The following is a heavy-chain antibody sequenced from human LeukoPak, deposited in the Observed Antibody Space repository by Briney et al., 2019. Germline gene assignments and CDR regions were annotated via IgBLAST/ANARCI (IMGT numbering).Heavy chain of an antibody. V-gene: IGHV3-11*04. CDR1: GFTFSEAW. Sequence: PGGSLRLSCAASGFTFSEAWMNWVRQAPGKGLEWVSYISSSGSTTYYADSVKGRFTISRDNAKNSLYLQMNSLRGEDTALYYCARGGAVAGLYWGQGTLVTVSS. J-gene: IGHJ4*02. CDR2: ISSSGSTT. CDR3: ARGGAVAGLY. D-gene: IGHD6-19*01.